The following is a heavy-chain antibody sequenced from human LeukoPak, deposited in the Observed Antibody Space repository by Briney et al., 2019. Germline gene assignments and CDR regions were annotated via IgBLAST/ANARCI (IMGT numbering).Heavy chain of an antibody. J-gene: IGHJ4*02. D-gene: IGHD2-15*01. CDR1: GFTVSSNY. CDR2: IYSGGST. Sequence: GGSLRLSCAASGFTVSSNYMSWVRQAPGKGLEWVSVIYSGGSTYYADSVKGRFTISRDNAENSLYLQMNSLRTEDLAIYFCAKEYCRGGSCSGGLSYWGQGTPVTVSS. V-gene: IGHV3-53*05. CDR3: AKEYCRGGSCSGGLSY.